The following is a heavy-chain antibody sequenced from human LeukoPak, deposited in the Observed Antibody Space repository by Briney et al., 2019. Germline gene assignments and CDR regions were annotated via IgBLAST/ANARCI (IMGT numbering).Heavy chain of an antibody. CDR2: IKEDGSET. CDR3: ARLIAADPQLDC. V-gene: IGHV3-7*01. Sequence: PGESLRLSCAASGFIFKKYWMNWVRQVPRKGLECLANIKEDGSETYYADSVKGRFTISRDNPKNLLFLQINSLRVEDTAVYYCARLIAADPQLDCWGQGTLVTVSS. CDR1: GFIFKKYW. J-gene: IGHJ4*02. D-gene: IGHD6-13*01.